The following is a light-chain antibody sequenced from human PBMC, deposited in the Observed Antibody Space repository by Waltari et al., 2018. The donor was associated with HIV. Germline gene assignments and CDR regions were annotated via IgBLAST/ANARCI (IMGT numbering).Light chain of an antibody. CDR1: ALPKQQ. J-gene: IGLJ2*01. Sequence: SYELTQPPAASVSSGQAAIITCPGDALPKQQVYRYPQRSGPAPELVVYKDSERPSGIPERFSGSGSGTTVTLTISGVQPEDEADYYCQSVDNSGFHVIFGGGTKLTVL. CDR3: QSVDNSGFHVI. CDR2: KDS. V-gene: IGLV3-25*03.